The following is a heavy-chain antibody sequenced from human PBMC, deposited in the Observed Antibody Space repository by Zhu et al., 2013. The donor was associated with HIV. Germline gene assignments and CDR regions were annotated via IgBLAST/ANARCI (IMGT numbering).Heavy chain of an antibody. V-gene: IGHV3-7*04. CDR2: IKQDGSEK. J-gene: IGHJ1*01. CDR3: ARYSSSWYGDFQH. Sequence: EVQLVESGGGLVQPGGSLRLSCAASGFTFSSYWMSWVRQAPGKGLEWVASIKQDGSEKYYVDSVKGRFTISRDNAKNSLYLQMNSLRAEDTAVYYCARYSSSWYGDFQHWGQGTLVTVSS. CDR1: GFTFSSYW. D-gene: IGHD6-13*01.